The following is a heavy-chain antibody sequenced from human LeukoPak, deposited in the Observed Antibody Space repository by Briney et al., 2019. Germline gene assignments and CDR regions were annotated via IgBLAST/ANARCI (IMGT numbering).Heavy chain of an antibody. V-gene: IGHV3-48*03. CDR2: ISSSCSTI. CDR3: AVGGYYDSSGYYFDAFDI. CDR1: GFTFSSYE. Sequence: GGSLRLSCAASGFTFSSYEMNWVRQAPGKGLEWVSYISSSCSTIYYADSVKGRFTISRDNAKNSLYLQMNSLRAEDTAVYYCAVGGYYDSSGYYFDAFDIWGQGTMVTVSS. J-gene: IGHJ3*02. D-gene: IGHD3-22*01.